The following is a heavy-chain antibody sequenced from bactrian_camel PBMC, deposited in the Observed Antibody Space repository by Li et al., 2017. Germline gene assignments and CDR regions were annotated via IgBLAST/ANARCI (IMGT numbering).Heavy chain of an antibody. J-gene: IGHJ4*01. Sequence: HVQLVESGGGSVQPGGSLRLSCTSSGDMSTYNAMGWFRQAAGNEREEVAAIYRRVGNTYYANSVKGRFTISRDNAKRTLYLQLSRLKPEDSAMYYCAAGRVVLDWRRPSSYNYWGRGTQVTVS. CDR1: GDMSTYNA. D-gene: IGHD5*01. CDR3: AAGRVVLDWRRPSSYNY. V-gene: IGHV3S54*01. CDR2: IYRRVGNT.